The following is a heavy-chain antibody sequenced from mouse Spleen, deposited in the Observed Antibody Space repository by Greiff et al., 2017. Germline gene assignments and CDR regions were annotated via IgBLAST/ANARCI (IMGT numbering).Heavy chain of an antibody. J-gene: IGHJ2*01. D-gene: IGHD1-1*01. Sequence: QVQLQQPGAELVKPGASVKLSCKASGYTFTSYYMYWVKQRPGQGLEWIGGINPSNGGTNFNEKFKSKATLTVDKSSSTAYMQLSSLTSEDSAVYYCTRGRGYGSSYEGGDYWGQGTTLTVSS. CDR3: TRGRGYGSSYEGGDY. CDR2: INPSNGGT. CDR1: GYTFTSYY. V-gene: IGHV1S81*02.